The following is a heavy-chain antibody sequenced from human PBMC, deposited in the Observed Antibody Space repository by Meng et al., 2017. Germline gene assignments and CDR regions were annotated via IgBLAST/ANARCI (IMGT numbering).Heavy chain of an antibody. D-gene: IGHD3-22*01. CDR3: ARDLGGYYVSFDY. Sequence: GESLKISCAASGFTFSDNYMSWIRQAPGKGLEWVSYISSSGSTKYYADSVKGRFTISRDNAKNSLYLQMNSLRVEDTAVYYCARDLGGYYVSFDYWGQGTLVTVSS. CDR1: GFTFSDNY. J-gene: IGHJ4*02. CDR2: ISSSGSTK. V-gene: IGHV3-11*01.